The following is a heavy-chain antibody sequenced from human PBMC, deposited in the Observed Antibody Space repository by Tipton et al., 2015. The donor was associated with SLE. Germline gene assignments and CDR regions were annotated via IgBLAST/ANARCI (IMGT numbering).Heavy chain of an antibody. Sequence: TLSLTCTVSGGSISSSSYYWGWIRQPPGKGLEWIGSIYYSGSTYYNPSLKSRVTISVDTSKNQFSLKLSSVTAADTAVYYCARHFHIVVVPAAMWDNWFDPWGQGTLVTVPS. J-gene: IGHJ5*02. CDR2: IYYSGST. CDR3: ARHFHIVVVPAAMWDNWFDP. D-gene: IGHD2-2*01. V-gene: IGHV4-39*01. CDR1: GGSISSSSYY.